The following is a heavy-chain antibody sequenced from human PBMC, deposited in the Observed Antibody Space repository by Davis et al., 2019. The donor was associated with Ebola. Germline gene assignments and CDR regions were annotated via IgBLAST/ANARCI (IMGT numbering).Heavy chain of an antibody. V-gene: IGHV1-46*01. D-gene: IGHD6-19*01. CDR2: INPSGGST. J-gene: IGHJ4*02. CDR3: ARTSSGWHGFDY. CDR1: GYTFTGYY. Sequence: AASVKVSCKASGYTFTGYYMHWVRQAPGQGLEWMGIINPSGGSTSYAQKFQGRVTMTRDTSTSTVYMELSSLRSEDTAVYYCARTSSGWHGFDYWGQGTLVTASS.